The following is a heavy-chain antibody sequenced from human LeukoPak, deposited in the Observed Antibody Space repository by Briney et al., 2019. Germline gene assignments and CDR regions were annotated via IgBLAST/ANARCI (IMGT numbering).Heavy chain of an antibody. CDR1: GGSISSGSYY. Sequence: SQTLSLTCTVSGGSISSGSYYWSWIRQPAGKGLEWIGRIYTSGSTNYNPSLKSRVTISVDTSKNQFSLKLSSVTAADTAVYYCARGVGYYYNSSGYAYYFDYWGQGTLVTVSS. CDR3: ARGVGYYYNSSGYAYYFDY. CDR2: IYTSGST. D-gene: IGHD3-22*01. V-gene: IGHV4-61*02. J-gene: IGHJ4*02.